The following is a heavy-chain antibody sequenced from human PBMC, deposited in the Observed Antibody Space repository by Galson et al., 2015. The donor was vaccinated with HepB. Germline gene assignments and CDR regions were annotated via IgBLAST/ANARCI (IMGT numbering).Heavy chain of an antibody. D-gene: IGHD4-17*01. V-gene: IGHV3-48*02. CDR3: ASSGYGDYVGAFDI. CDR2: ISSSSSTI. Sequence: SLRLSCAASGFTFSSYSMNWVRQAPGKGLEWVSYISSSSSTIYYADSVKGRFTISRDNAKNSLYLRMNSLRDEDTAVYYCASSGYGDYVGAFDIWGQGTMVTVSS. J-gene: IGHJ3*02. CDR1: GFTFSSYS.